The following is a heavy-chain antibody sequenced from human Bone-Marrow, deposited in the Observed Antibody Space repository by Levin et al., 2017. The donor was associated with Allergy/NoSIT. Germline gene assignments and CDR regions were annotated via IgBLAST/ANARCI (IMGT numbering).Heavy chain of an antibody. CDR3: AADHGSSWCIH. V-gene: IGHV3-66*01. CDR2: IYSGGNT. Sequence: GGSLRLSCAVSPFTVNDKFMTWVRQAPGKGLEWVSGIYSGGNTNYADSVKGRFTISRDNVRNTLYLQMNSLRVEDTAVYYCAADHGSSWCIHWGHGTLVTVSS. CDR1: PFTVNDKF. J-gene: IGHJ4*01. D-gene: IGHD6-13*01.